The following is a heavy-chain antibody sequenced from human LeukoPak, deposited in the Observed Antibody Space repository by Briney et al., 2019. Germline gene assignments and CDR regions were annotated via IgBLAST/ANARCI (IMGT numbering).Heavy chain of an antibody. Sequence: GGSLRLSCAASGFTFSDYYMSWIRQAPGKGLEWVSYISSSGSTIYYANSVKGRFTISRDNAKNSLYLQMNSLRAEDTALYYCAKDKGIAAAFGCDYWGQGTLVTVSS. CDR2: ISSSGSTI. J-gene: IGHJ4*02. CDR3: AKDKGIAAAFGCDY. D-gene: IGHD6-13*01. CDR1: GFTFSDYY. V-gene: IGHV3-11*01.